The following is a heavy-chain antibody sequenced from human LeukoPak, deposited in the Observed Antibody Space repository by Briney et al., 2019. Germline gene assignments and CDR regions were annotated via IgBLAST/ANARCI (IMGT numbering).Heavy chain of an antibody. Sequence: ASVKVSCKASGYSFRNYGMHWVRQAPGQRLEWMGWISAYNGNTNYAQKLQGRVTMTTDTSTSTAYMELRSLRSDDTAVYYCARGGIVGAYDAFDIWGQGTMVTVSS. CDR2: ISAYNGNT. CDR3: ARGGIVGAYDAFDI. V-gene: IGHV1-18*01. D-gene: IGHD1-26*01. CDR1: GYSFRNYG. J-gene: IGHJ3*02.